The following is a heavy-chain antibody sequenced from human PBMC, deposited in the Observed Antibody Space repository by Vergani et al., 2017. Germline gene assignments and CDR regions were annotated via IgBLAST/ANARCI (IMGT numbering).Heavy chain of an antibody. D-gene: IGHD4-23*01. Sequence: QVQLVESGGGLVKPGGSRRLSCAASGFTFSDYYMSWIRQAPGKGLEWVSYISSSGSTIYYADSVKGRFPIARDNAKNSLYLQMNSLRAEDTAVYYCARAEGDTVVLEHYFDYWGQGTLVTVSS. CDR2: ISSSGSTI. J-gene: IGHJ4*02. CDR1: GFTFSDYY. V-gene: IGHV3-11*01. CDR3: ARAEGDTVVLEHYFDY.